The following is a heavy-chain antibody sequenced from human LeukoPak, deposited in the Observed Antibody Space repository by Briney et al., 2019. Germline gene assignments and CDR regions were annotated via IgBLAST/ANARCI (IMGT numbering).Heavy chain of an antibody. V-gene: IGHV1-18*01. J-gene: IGHJ5*02. Sequence: ASVKVSCKASGYTFTSYGISWVRQAPGQGLEWMGWISAYNGNTNYAQKLQGRVTMTTDTSMSTAYMELRSLRSDDTAVYYCARDHPFLDSYGPQNNWFDPWGQGTLVTVSS. CDR3: ARDHPFLDSYGPQNNWFDP. D-gene: IGHD5-18*01. CDR2: ISAYNGNT. CDR1: GYTFTSYG.